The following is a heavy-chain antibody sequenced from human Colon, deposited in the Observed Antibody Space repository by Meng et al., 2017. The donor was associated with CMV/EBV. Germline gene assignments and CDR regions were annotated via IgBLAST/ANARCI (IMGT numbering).Heavy chain of an antibody. J-gene: IGHJ4*02. CDR2: VTPNSGGT. Sequence: AAVKVSCKTSGYTFTGHYIHWVRQAPGRGLEGMGWVTPNSGGTNYAQKFEDRVTMTRDTFTNTAHMELSNLGIDDTAVYYCARNRCAYCGGESLDYWGQGTLVTVSS. V-gene: IGHV1-2*02. D-gene: IGHD2-21*01. CDR1: GYTFTGHY. CDR3: ARNRCAYCGGESLDY.